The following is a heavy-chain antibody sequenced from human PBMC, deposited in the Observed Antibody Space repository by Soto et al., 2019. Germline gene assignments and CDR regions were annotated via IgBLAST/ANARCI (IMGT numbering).Heavy chain of an antibody. CDR1: GFTFSSYG. CDR2: IWYDGSNK. V-gene: IGHV3-33*01. CDR3: ARDRREMATIPWFDP. D-gene: IGHD5-12*01. J-gene: IGHJ5*02. Sequence: QVQLVESGGGVVQPGRSLRLSCAASGFTFSSYGMHWVRQAPGKGLEWVAVIWYDGSNKYYADSVKGRFTISRDNSKNTLYLQMNSLRAEDTAVYYCARDRREMATIPWFDPWGQGTLVTVSS.